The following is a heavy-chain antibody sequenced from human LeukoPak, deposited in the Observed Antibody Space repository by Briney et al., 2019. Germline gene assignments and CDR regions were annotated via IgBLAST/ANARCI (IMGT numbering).Heavy chain of an antibody. J-gene: IGHJ6*03. CDR2: VYYNGST. V-gene: IGHV4-39*01. CDR3: ARLTPGFLVATYYYHYMDV. D-gene: IGHD2-2*01. CDR1: GGSISTTSYF. Sequence: SETLSLTCTVSGGSISTTSYFWGWVRQPPGKGLEWIGSVYYNGSTYYIPSLKSRATISLDTSKNQFSLRLNSVTAADTAVYYCARLTPGFLVATYYYHYMDVWGKGTTVTVSS.